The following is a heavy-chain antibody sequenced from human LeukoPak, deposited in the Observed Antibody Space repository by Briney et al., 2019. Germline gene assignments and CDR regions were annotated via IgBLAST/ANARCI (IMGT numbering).Heavy chain of an antibody. V-gene: IGHV4-59*01. Sequence: SETLSLTCTVSGGSISSYYWSWIRQPPGKGLEWIGYIYYTGSTNCDPSLKSRVTISVDTSKNQFSLKLSSVTAADTAVYYCARRYCSSTSCYLDYWGQGTLVTVSS. CDR3: ARRYCSSTSCYLDY. J-gene: IGHJ4*02. D-gene: IGHD2-2*01. CDR1: GGSISSYY. CDR2: IYYTGST.